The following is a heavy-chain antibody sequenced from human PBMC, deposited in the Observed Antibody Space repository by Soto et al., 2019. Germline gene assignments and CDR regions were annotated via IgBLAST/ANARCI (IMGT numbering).Heavy chain of an antibody. D-gene: IGHD2-21*02. J-gene: IGHJ6*02. V-gene: IGHV4-34*01. CDR3: ARADRTLVTSYSLDV. CDR1: GGSFSGYY. Sequence: QVQLQQWGAGLLKPSETLSLTCAVYGGSFSGYYWTWIRQPPGKGLEWIGEINHSGTINFNPSLKSRLTISLDTSKKHFSLKLSSVTDADTAACYCARADRTLVTSYSLDVWGQGTTVTVSS. CDR2: INHSGTI.